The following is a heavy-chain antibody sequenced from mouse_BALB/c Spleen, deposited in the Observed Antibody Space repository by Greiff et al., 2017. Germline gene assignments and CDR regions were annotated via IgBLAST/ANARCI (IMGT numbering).Heavy chain of an antibody. CDR2: ISYSGST. J-gene: IGHJ3*01. D-gene: IGHD3-2*01. CDR1: GDSITCGY. CDR3: ARSDSSGYTSWFAY. V-gene: IGHV3-8*02. Sequence: VQLQQSGPSLVKPSQTLSLTCSVTGDSITCGYWNWIRKFPGNKLEYMGYISYSGSTYYNPSLKSRISITRDTSKNQYYLQLNSVTTEDTATYYCARSDSSGYTSWFAYWGQGTLVTVSA.